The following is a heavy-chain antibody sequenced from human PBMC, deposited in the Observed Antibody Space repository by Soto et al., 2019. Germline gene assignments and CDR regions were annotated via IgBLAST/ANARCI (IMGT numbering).Heavy chain of an antibody. V-gene: IGHV3-30*18. J-gene: IGHJ4*02. Sequence: QVQLVESGGGVVQPGRSLRLSCAASGFTFSSYGMHWVRQAPGKGLEWVAVISYEGSNKYYADSVKGRFTISRDNSKNTLYLQMNSLRAEDTAVYYCAKHSGWYGFDYWGQGTLVTVSS. D-gene: IGHD6-19*01. CDR3: AKHSGWYGFDY. CDR1: GFTFSSYG. CDR2: ISYEGSNK.